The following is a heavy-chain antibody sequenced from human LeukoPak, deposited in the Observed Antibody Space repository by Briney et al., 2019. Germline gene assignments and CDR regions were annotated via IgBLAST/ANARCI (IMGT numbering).Heavy chain of an antibody. CDR1: GGSFSGYY. V-gene: IGHV4-34*01. CDR3: ASLLVDTAMAPRDY. Sequence: SETLSLTCAVYGGSFSGYYWSWIRQPPGKGLEWIGEINHSGSTNYNPSLKSRVTISVDTSKNQFSLKLSSVTAADTAVNYCASLLVDTAMAPRDYWGQGTLVTVSS. D-gene: IGHD5-18*01. J-gene: IGHJ4*02. CDR2: INHSGST.